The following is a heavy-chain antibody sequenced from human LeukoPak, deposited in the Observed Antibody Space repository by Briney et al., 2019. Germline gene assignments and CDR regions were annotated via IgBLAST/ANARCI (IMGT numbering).Heavy chain of an antibody. D-gene: IGHD2-15*01. V-gene: IGHV3-20*04. CDR2: INWNGGST. J-gene: IGHJ4*02. CDR3: VRDYCSGVTCYSGY. CDR1: GFTFDDYG. Sequence: GGSLRLSCAASGFTFDDYGMTWVRQAPGKGLEWVSGINWNGGSTGYADSVKGRFTISRDNAKNSVYLQMNSLRAADTAVYYRVRDYCSGVTCYSGYWGQGTLVTVSS.